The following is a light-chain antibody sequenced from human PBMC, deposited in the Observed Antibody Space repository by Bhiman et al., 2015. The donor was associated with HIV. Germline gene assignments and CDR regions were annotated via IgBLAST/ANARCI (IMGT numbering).Light chain of an antibody. CDR1: RSNIGANYR. CDR2: SDS. J-gene: IGLJ2*01. Sequence: QSVLTQPPSLSGAPGQSITISCTGSRSNIGANYRVNWYQQHPQMAPKLLIFSDSERPSGVPGRFSGAKSGSSASLTIAGLQSDDEADYYCQSYDISLHGAVFGGGTRLTV. V-gene: IGLV1-40*01. CDR3: QSYDISLHGAV.